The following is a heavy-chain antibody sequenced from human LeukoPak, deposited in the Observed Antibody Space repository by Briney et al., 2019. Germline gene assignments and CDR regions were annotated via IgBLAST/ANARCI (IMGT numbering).Heavy chain of an antibody. D-gene: IGHD2-2*01. CDR3: ARRFCSSVSCYDDDAFDV. CDR1: GYTYTSYG. J-gene: IGHJ3*01. Sequence: ASVKVSCKASGYTYTSYGISWVRQAPGQGLEWMGWISAYNGNTNYAQKFQGRVTMTTDTSTSTAYLELRSLTSEDTAVYYCARRFCSSVSCYDDDAFDVWGQGTLVTVSS. V-gene: IGHV1-18*01. CDR2: ISAYNGNT.